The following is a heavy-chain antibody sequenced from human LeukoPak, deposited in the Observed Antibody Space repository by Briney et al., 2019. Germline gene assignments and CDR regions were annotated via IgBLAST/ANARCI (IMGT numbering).Heavy chain of an antibody. J-gene: IGHJ4*02. Sequence: GGPLRLSCAASGFSFTTYWMNWVRQGPGGRLEWVANISPDGSGEYYRDSVRGRFSISRDNAKESLYLQMNNVRADDSGIYYCSGRDSSRNPWAYWGQGTQVSVS. V-gene: IGHV3-7*02. CDR1: GFSFTTYW. D-gene: IGHD2-2*01. CDR2: ISPDGSGE. CDR3: SGRDSSRNPWAY.